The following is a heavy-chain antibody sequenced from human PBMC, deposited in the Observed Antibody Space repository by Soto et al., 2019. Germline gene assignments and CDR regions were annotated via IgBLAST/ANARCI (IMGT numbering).Heavy chain of an antibody. CDR3: ATVVFFGVVKVPRTGWFDP. Sequence: QVPLVQSGAEVKKPGASVKVSCKVSGYTLTELSMHWVRQAPGKGLEWMGGFDPEDGETIYAQKFQGRVTMTEDTSTDTAYMELSSLRSEDTAVYYCATVVFFGVVKVPRTGWFDPWGQGTLVTVSS. V-gene: IGHV1-24*01. J-gene: IGHJ5*02. CDR1: GYTLTELS. D-gene: IGHD3-3*01. CDR2: FDPEDGET.